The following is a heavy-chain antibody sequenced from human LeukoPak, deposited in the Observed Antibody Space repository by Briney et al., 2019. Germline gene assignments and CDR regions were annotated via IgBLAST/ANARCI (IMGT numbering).Heavy chain of an antibody. Sequence: RSETLSLTCTVSGGSISTFSWNWIRQPPGQGLEWIGYVNSNGGTYNNSSLKSRVTVSLDMSKNQFSLKLSSATAADTAVYYCARDAGGTWFDPWGQGILVTVSS. V-gene: IGHV4-59*01. J-gene: IGHJ5*02. CDR2: VNSNGGT. CDR1: GGSISTFS. CDR3: ARDAGGTWFDP.